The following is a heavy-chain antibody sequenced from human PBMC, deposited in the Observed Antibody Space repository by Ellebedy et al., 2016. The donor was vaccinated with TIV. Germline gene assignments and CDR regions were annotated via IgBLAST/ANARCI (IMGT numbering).Heavy chain of an antibody. D-gene: IGHD6-6*01. CDR2: IYWSADI. CDR1: GFSLSTYGVG. J-gene: IGHJ4*02. Sequence: SGPTLVKPTETLTLTCTFSGFSLSTYGVGVGWIRQPPGKALEWLALIYWSADIHYNPSLMSRLSITKDASKNLVVLTMTNMDPVDTATYYCAHRLAGRPYDSWGQGTLVTVSS. CDR3: AHRLAGRPYDS. V-gene: IGHV2-5*01.